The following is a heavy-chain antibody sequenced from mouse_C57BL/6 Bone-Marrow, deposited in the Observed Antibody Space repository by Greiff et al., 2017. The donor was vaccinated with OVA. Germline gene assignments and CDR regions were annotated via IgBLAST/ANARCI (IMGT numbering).Heavy chain of an antibody. CDR1: GYTFTSYW. J-gene: IGHJ2*01. D-gene: IGHD1-1*01. Sequence: QVHVKQPGAELVKPGASVKMSCKASGYTFTSYWITWVKQRPGQGLEWIGDIYPGSGSTNYNEKFKSKATLTVDTSSSTAYMQLSSLTSEDSAVYCGAGGHYGSSYDYWGQGTTLTVSS. CDR3: AGGHYGSSYDY. CDR2: IYPGSGST. V-gene: IGHV1-55*01.